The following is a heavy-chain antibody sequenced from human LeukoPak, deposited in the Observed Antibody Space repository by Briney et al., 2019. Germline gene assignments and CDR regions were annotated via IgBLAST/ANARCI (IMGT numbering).Heavy chain of an antibody. J-gene: IGHJ6*04. CDR3: ARVDGGPPANYYYYYGMDV. D-gene: IGHD2-2*01. CDR1: GFTFSDYY. V-gene: IGHV3-11*06. CDR2: ISSSSYT. Sequence: GGSLRLSCAASGFTFSDYYMSWIRQAPGKGLEWVSYISSSSYTNYADSMKGRFTISRDNAKNSLYLQMNSLRAEDTAVYYCARVDGGPPANYYYYYGMDVWGKGTTVTVSS.